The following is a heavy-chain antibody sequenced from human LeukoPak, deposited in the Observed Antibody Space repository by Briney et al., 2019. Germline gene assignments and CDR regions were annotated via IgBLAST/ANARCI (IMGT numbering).Heavy chain of an antibody. J-gene: IGHJ4*02. D-gene: IGHD3-16*01. Sequence: SETLSLTCTVSGGSISSSSYYWGWIRQPPGKGLEWIGSIYYSGSTYYNPSLKSRVTISVDTSKNQFSLKLSSVTAADTAVYYCARDRTGVPWGRRLGPYFDYWGQGTLVTVSS. V-gene: IGHV4-39*07. CDR2: IYYSGST. CDR3: ARDRTGVPWGRRLGPYFDY. CDR1: GGSISSSSYY.